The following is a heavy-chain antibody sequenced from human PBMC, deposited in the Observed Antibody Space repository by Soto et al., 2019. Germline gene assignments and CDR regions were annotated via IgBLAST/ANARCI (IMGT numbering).Heavy chain of an antibody. CDR2: ISSSSSYI. Sequence: GGSLRLSCAASGFTFSSYSMNWVRQAPGKGLEWVSSISSSSSYIYYADSVKGRFTISRDNAKNSLYLQMNSLRAEDTAVYYCARAQNPSGSGWPQRLYYYYYGMDVWGQGTMVTVYS. V-gene: IGHV3-21*01. D-gene: IGHD6-19*01. CDR3: ARAQNPSGSGWPQRLYYYYYGMDV. J-gene: IGHJ6*02. CDR1: GFTFSSYS.